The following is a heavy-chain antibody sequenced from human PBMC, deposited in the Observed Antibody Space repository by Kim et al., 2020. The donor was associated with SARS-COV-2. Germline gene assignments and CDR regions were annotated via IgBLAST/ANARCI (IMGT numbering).Heavy chain of an antibody. J-gene: IGHJ6*02. V-gene: IGHV4-30-4*01. D-gene: IGHD4-17*01. Sequence: SETLSLTCTVSGGSISSGDYYWSWIRQPPGKGLEWIGYIYYSGSTYYNPSLKSRVTISVDTSKNQFSLKLSSVTAADTAVYYCARDHFDYGGFNYDMDVWGQGTPVTVSS. CDR3: ARDHFDYGGFNYDMDV. CDR1: GGSISSGDYY. CDR2: IYYSGST.